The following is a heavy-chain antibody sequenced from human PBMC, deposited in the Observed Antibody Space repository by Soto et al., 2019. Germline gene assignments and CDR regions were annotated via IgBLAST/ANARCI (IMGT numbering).Heavy chain of an antibody. D-gene: IGHD3-10*01. Sequence: QVQLVQSGAEVKKPGASVKVSCKASGYTFTSYDINCVRQATGQVLEWMGWMNPNSGNTGYAQKFQGRVTMTRNTSISTAYMELRSLRSEDTAVYYCARGELLWFGELLRWGQGTLVTVSS. CDR3: ARGELLWFGELLR. J-gene: IGHJ4*02. CDR1: GYTFTSYD. CDR2: MNPNSGNT. V-gene: IGHV1-8*01.